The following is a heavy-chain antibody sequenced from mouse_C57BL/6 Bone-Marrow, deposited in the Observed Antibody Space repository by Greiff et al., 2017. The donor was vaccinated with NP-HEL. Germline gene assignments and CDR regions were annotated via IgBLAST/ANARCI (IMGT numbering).Heavy chain of an antibody. Sequence: VQLQQPGAELVRPGSSVKLSCKASGYTFTSYWMDWVKQRPGQGLEWIGNIYPSDSETHYNQKFKGKATLTVDKSSSTAYMQLSSLTSEDSAVYYCARKIYYFYFDYWGQGTTLTVSS. J-gene: IGHJ2*01. V-gene: IGHV1-61*01. CDR2: IYPSDSET. D-gene: IGHD1-1*01. CDR1: GYTFTSYW. CDR3: ARKIYYFYFDY.